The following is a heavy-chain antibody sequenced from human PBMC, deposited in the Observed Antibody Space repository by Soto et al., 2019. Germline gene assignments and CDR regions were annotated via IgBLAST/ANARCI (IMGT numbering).Heavy chain of an antibody. CDR3: ANIESASVVWFGDSPLDY. Sequence: EVQLVESGGGLVQPGGSLRLSCAASGLTLSNYWMYWVRQAPGKGPVWVSRINGDGSSTSYADSVKGRFTTSRDNARNTLYLQMNSLRVEDTAVYYCANIESASVVWFGDSPLDYWGQGTLVTVSS. J-gene: IGHJ4*02. CDR2: INGDGSST. V-gene: IGHV3-74*01. D-gene: IGHD3-10*01. CDR1: GLTLSNYW.